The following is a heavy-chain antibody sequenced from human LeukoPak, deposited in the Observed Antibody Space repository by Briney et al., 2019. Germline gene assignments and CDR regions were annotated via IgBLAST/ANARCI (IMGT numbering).Heavy chain of an antibody. CDR1: GYTFTSYD. CDR2: MNPNSGNT. CDR3: ARVYYYDSSGYYPGAFDI. V-gene: IGHV1-8*01. D-gene: IGHD3-22*01. Sequence: ASVKVSCKASGYTFTSYDINWVRQATGQGLEWMGWMNPNSGNTGYAQKFQGRVTMTTDTSTSTAYMELRSLRSDDTAVYYCARVYYYDSSGYYPGAFDIWGQGTMVTVSS. J-gene: IGHJ3*02.